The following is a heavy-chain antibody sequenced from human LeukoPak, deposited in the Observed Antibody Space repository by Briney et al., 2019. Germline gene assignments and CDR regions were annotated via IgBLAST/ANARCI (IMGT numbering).Heavy chain of an antibody. J-gene: IGHJ3*02. CDR1: GGSISSSSYY. Sequence: SETLSLTCTVSGGSISSSSYYWGWIRQPPGKGLEWIGSIYYSGSTYYNPSLKSRVTISVDTSKNQFSLKLSSVTAADTAVYYCARVRDPAVAGTLVAFDIWGQGTMVTVSS. D-gene: IGHD6-19*01. CDR2: IYYSGST. CDR3: ARVRDPAVAGTLVAFDI. V-gene: IGHV4-39*07.